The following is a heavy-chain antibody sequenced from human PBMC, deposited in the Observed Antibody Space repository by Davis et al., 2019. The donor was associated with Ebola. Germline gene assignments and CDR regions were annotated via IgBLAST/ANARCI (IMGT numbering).Heavy chain of an antibody. J-gene: IGHJ6*03. CDR2: IYYSGST. V-gene: IGHV4-59*12. CDR3: ARVNTARYYYYYMDV. Sequence: PSETLSLTCTVSGGSISSYYWSWIRQPPGKGLEWIGYIYYSGSTNYNPSLKSRVTMSVDTSKNQFSLKLSSVTAADTAVYYCARVNTARYYYYYMDVWGKGTTVTVSS. CDR1: GGSISSYY. D-gene: IGHD5-18*01.